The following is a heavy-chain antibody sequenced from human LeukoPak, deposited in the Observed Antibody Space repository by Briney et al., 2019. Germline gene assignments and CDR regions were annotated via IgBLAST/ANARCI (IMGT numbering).Heavy chain of an antibody. J-gene: IGHJ6*03. V-gene: IGHV4-59*01. CDR1: GGSISSYY. D-gene: IGHD6-13*01. Sequence: SETLSPTCTVSGGSISSYYWSWIRQPPGKGLEWIGYIYYSGSTNYNPSLKSRVTISVDTSKNQFSLKLSSVTAADTAVYYCARTTEAHSWRTRYYDYYMDVWGKGTTVTISS. CDR2: IYYSGST. CDR3: ARTTEAHSWRTRYYDYYMDV.